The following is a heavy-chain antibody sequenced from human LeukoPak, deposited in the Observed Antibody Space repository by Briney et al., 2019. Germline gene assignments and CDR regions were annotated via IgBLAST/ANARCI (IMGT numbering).Heavy chain of an antibody. D-gene: IGHD3-22*01. CDR1: GFTFSSYS. CDR3: ARFTTMIVVVDKYCFDY. Sequence: GGSLRLSCAASGFTFSSYSMNWVRQAPGKGLEWVSSISSSSSYIYYADSVKGRFTISRDNAKNSLYLQMNSLRAEDTAVYYCARFTTMIVVVDKYCFDYWGQGTLVTVSS. J-gene: IGHJ4*02. CDR2: ISSSSSYI. V-gene: IGHV3-21*01.